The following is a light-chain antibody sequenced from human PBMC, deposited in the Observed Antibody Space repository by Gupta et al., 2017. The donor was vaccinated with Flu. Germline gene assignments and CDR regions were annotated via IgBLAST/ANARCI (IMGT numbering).Light chain of an antibody. CDR2: AAS. Sequence: DIQMTQSPSSLSASVGDRVTITCRASQSISSYLNWYQQKPGKAPKLLIYAASSLQSGVPSRFSGSGSGTDFTLTISRLQPEDFATYYCQQSDSTPWTFGQGTEVEIK. J-gene: IGKJ1*01. V-gene: IGKV1-39*01. CDR3: QQSDSTPWT. CDR1: QSISSY.